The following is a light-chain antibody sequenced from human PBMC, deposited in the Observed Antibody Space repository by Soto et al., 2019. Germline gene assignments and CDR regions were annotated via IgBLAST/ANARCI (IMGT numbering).Light chain of an antibody. CDR1: QSVASSH. CDR3: QQYGSAPFT. V-gene: IGKV3-20*01. Sequence: EIVLTQSPGPLSLSPGERATLSCRTSQSVASSHLAWYRQKPGQTPRLLIYDASSSAPGIPDRIRGSGSGTDVTLTISSLEPEEFAVYYCQQYGSAPFTFGPGTKVDIK. J-gene: IGKJ3*01. CDR2: DAS.